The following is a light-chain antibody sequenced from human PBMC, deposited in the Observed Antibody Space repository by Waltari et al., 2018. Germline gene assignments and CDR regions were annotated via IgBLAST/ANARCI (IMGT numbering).Light chain of an antibody. J-gene: IGLJ2*01. CDR1: SSDVGGYHY. CDR3: TSYASSNTLVV. V-gene: IGLV2-14*01. Sequence: QSALTQPASVSGSPGQSITISCTGTSSDVGGYHYVSWYQQHPGKAPKVMIYEVSNRPSGVSNRFSGSKSGNTASLTISGLQAEDEADYYCTSYASSNTLVVFGGGTKLTVL. CDR2: EVS.